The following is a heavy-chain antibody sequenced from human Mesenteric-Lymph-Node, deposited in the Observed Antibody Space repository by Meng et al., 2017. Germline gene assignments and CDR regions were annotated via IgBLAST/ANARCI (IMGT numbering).Heavy chain of an antibody. Sequence: SETLSLTCTVSGGSISSGSYYWSWIRQPAGKGLEWIGRIYTSGSTDYNPSLKSRVTISVDTSKNQFSLKLSSVTAADTAGYYCARDRDDILTGDWHKDAFDIWGQGTMVTVSS. D-gene: IGHD3-9*01. CDR3: ARDRDDILTGDWHKDAFDI. CDR2: IYTSGST. J-gene: IGHJ3*02. V-gene: IGHV4-61*02. CDR1: GGSISSGSYY.